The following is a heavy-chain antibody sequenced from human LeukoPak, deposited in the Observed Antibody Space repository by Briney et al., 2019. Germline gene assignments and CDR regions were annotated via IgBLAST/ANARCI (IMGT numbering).Heavy chain of an antibody. J-gene: IGHJ4*02. CDR1: GYTFTGYY. D-gene: IGHD3-22*01. CDR2: INPNSGGT. CDR3: ARNFYFDSSGYYHY. Sequence: ASVKASCKASGYTFTGYYMHWVRQAPGQGLEWMGWINPNSGGTNYAQKFQGRVTMTRDTSISTAYMELSRLRSDDTAVYYCARNFYFDSSGYYHYWGQGTLVNVSS. V-gene: IGHV1-2*02.